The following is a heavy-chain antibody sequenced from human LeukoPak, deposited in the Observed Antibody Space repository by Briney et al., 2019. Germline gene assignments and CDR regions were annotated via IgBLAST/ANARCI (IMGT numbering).Heavy chain of an antibody. V-gene: IGHV1-18*01. Sequence: ASVTVSCKASGYTFTNYGISWVRQAPGQGLEWMGWISAYNGNTNFAQKFQGRVTITADKSTSTAYMELSSLRSEDTAVYYCARDRLQQLVPNENFQHWGQGTLVTVSS. CDR3: ARDRLQQLVPNENFQH. J-gene: IGHJ1*01. CDR1: GYTFTNYG. CDR2: ISAYNGNT. D-gene: IGHD6-13*01.